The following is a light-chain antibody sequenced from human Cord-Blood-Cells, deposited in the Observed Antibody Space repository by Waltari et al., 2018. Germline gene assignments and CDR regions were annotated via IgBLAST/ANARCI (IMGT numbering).Light chain of an antibody. J-gene: IGLJ2*01. CDR3: SSYTSSSTVV. V-gene: IGLV2-14*01. Sequence: QSALTQPASVSGSPGQPITISCTGTSSDVGGYNYVSWYQQHPGKAPKLMIYDGSNRPSGVSNRFSGSKSGNTASLTISGLQAEDEADYYCSSYTSSSTVVFGGGTKLTVL. CDR1: SSDVGGYNY. CDR2: DGS.